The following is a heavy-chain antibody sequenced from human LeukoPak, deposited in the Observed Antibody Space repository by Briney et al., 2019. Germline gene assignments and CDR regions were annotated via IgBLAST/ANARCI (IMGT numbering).Heavy chain of an antibody. Sequence: PGASVKVSCKASGYTFTSYDINWVRQATGQGLEWMGWMNPNSGNTGYAQKFQGRVTMTRNTSISTAYMELSSLRSEDTAVYYCARHPYHYGSGKYYMDVWGKGTTVTVSS. CDR1: GYTFTSYD. CDR2: MNPNSGNT. CDR3: ARHPYHYGSGKYYMDV. V-gene: IGHV1-8*01. D-gene: IGHD3-10*01. J-gene: IGHJ6*03.